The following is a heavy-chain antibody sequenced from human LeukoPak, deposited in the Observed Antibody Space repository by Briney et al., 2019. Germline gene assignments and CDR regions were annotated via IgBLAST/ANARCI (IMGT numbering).Heavy chain of an antibody. Sequence: ASVKVSCKVSGYTLTKSHMHWVRQAPGKGLEWMGGFDPEDGETIYAQKFQGRVTMTEDTSTDTAYMELSSLRSEDTAVYYCATGLTNWFDPWGQGTLVTVSS. CDR1: GYTLTKSH. CDR2: FDPEDGET. V-gene: IGHV1-24*01. J-gene: IGHJ5*02. CDR3: ATGLTNWFDP.